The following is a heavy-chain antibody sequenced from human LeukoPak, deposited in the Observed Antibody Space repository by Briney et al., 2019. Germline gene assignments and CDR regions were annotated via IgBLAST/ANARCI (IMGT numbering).Heavy chain of an antibody. Sequence: VESLKISCKGSGYSFTSYWIGWVRQMPGKGLEWMGIIYPGDSDTRYSPSFQGQVTISADKSISTAYLQWSSLKASDTAMYYCARTGGAGVAATFPPYHYHMDVWGKGTTVTVSS. J-gene: IGHJ6*03. CDR2: IYPGDSDT. D-gene: IGHD2-15*01. CDR3: ARTGGAGVAATFPPYHYHMDV. V-gene: IGHV5-51*01. CDR1: GYSFTSYW.